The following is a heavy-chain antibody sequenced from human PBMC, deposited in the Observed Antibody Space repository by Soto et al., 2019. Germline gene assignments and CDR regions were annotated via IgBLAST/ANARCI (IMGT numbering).Heavy chain of an antibody. V-gene: IGHV2-26*01. Sequence: QVTLKESGPVLVKPTETLTLTCTVSGFSLSNARMGVSWIRQPPGKALEWLAHIFSHGEKAYSTSLKTRLTISKDTSKSQVVLTMTNMDPVDTGTYYCARSAAPPAYGMDVWGQGTTVTVSS. J-gene: IGHJ6*02. CDR1: GFSLSNARMG. CDR2: IFSHGEK. D-gene: IGHD6-6*01. CDR3: ARSAAPPAYGMDV.